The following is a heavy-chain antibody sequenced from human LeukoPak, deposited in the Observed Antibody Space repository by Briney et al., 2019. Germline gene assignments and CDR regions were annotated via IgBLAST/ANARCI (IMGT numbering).Heavy chain of an antibody. CDR2: ISYDGSNK. CDR1: GFTFSNYA. D-gene: IGHD4-17*01. J-gene: IGHJ5*02. Sequence: GGSLRLSCAASGFTFSNYAMSWVRQAPGKGLEWVAVISYDGSNKYYADSVKGRFTISRDNSKNTLYLQMNSLRVEDTAVYYCARGPYGRQNWFDPWGQGTLVTVSS. CDR3: ARGPYGRQNWFDP. V-gene: IGHV3-30-3*01.